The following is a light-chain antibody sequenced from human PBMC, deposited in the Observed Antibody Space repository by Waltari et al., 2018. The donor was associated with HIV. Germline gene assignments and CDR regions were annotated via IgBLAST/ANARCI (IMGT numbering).Light chain of an antibody. CDR3: AAWDDTLTVV. V-gene: IGLV1-47*01. CDR1: SSNIGTNY. J-gene: IGLJ2*01. CDR2: RNN. Sequence: QSVLTQPPSASGTPGQSVTISCSGTSSNIGTNYAYWYQQFPGTAPKLLIYRNNKRPSGVPDRFSGSKSGTSASLDISGLRSDDEAEYYCAAWDDTLTVVFGGGTKLTVL.